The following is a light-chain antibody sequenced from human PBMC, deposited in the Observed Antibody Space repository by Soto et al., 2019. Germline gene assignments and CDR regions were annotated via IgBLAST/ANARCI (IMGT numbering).Light chain of an antibody. CDR1: QSVSNHY. CDR2: GSS. Sequence: EVVLTQSPGTLSLSPGERASLSCRASQSVSNHYLAWYQQKPGQSPKLLIFGSSDRATGIPDRFSGSGSGTDFSLNSSRLEPEDFAVYYCQQYGSSPPYTFGQGTKLEIK. J-gene: IGKJ2*01. V-gene: IGKV3-20*01. CDR3: QQYGSSPPYT.